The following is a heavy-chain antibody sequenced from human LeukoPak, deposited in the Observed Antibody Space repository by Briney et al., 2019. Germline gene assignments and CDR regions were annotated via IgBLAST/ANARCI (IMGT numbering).Heavy chain of an antibody. CDR2: IYTSGST. J-gene: IGHJ4*02. CDR3: AREPYYYDSSGYDY. Sequence: PSETLSLTCTVSGGSISSYYWSWIRQPPGKGLEWIGRIYTSGSTNYNPSLKSRVTMSVDTSKNQFSLKLSSVTAADTAVYYCAREPYYYDSSGYDYWGQGTLVTVSS. V-gene: IGHV4-4*07. D-gene: IGHD3-22*01. CDR1: GGSISSYY.